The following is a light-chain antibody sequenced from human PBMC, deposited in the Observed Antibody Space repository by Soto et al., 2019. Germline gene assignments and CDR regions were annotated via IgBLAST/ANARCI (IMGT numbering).Light chain of an antibody. J-gene: IGKJ1*01. CDR3: RQSYRTPWT. CDR1: QSISSW. CDR2: DAS. V-gene: IGKV1-39*01. Sequence: DIQMTQSPSALSASVGDRVTITCRASQSISSWLAWYQQKPGKAPKLLIYDASSLQSGVPSRFSGSGSGTDFTLTISSLQPEDFATYFCRQSYRTPWTFGQGTKVDIK.